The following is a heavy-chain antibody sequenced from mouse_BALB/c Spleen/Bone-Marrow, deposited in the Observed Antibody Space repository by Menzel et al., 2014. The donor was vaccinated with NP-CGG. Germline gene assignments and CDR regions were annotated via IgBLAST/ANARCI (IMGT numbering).Heavy chain of an antibody. CDR2: IDPYSGGT. D-gene: IGHD2-14*01. Sequence: VQLQQSGPELVKPGASVKVSCKASGYAFTNCNMNWVKQSHGKSLEWIGYIDPYSGGTNYNQKFRGKATLTVDKSSSTAYMHLNSLTSEDSAVYYCSRGVLAYFDYWGQGTTLTVSS. CDR1: GYAFTNCN. V-gene: IGHV1S135*01. J-gene: IGHJ2*01. CDR3: SRGVLAYFDY.